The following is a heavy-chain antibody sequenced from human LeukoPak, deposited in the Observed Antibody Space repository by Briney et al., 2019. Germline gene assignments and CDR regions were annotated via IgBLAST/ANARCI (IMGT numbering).Heavy chain of an antibody. CDR1: GGSISSYY. V-gene: IGHV4-59*08. Sequence: SETLSLTCTVSGGSISSYYWSWIRQPPGKGLEWIGYIYYSGSTNYNPSLKSRVTISVDTSKNQFSLKLSSVTAADTAVYYCARHVQYYYDSSGYYHWYFDLGGRGTLVTVSS. CDR2: IYYSGST. J-gene: IGHJ2*01. D-gene: IGHD3-22*01. CDR3: ARHVQYYYDSSGYYHWYFDL.